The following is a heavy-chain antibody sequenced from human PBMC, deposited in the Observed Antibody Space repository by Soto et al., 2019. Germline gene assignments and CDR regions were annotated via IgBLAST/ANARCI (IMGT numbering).Heavy chain of an antibody. CDR3: AGGACRWYPYFFDS. V-gene: IGHV1-69*01. CDR1: DGTFNSYA. J-gene: IGHJ4*01. Sequence: QAQVVQSGAEVRKPGSSVKLSCKASDGTFNSYAIAWVRQAPGQGLEWMGGIIPYYNTLNYAQKFQDRVTITADDSTNTVYMELSSLRADDTAVYFGAGGACRWYPYFFDSLAHGTLVTVSS. CDR2: IIPYYNTL. D-gene: IGHD6-13*01.